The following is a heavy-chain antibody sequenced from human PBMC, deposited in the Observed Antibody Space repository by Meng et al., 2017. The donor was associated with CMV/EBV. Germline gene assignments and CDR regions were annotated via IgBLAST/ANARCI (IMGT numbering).Heavy chain of an antibody. CDR2: ISYDGSNK. V-gene: IGHV3-30*04. J-gene: IGHJ4*02. Sequence: GESLKISCAASGFTFSSYAMHWVRQAPGKGLEWVAVISYDGSNKYYADSVKGRFTISRDNSKTTLYLQMNSLRAEDTAVYYCARGQTFLSYDFWSTTFDYWGQGTLVTVSS. CDR1: GFTFSSYA. D-gene: IGHD3-3*01. CDR3: ARGQTFLSYDFWSTTFDY.